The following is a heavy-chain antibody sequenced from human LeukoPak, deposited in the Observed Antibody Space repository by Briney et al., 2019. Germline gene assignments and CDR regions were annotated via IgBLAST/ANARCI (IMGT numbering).Heavy chain of an antibody. J-gene: IGHJ4*02. CDR3: ARSSQRVYFDY. D-gene: IGHD6-25*01. CDR2: IYYRGST. V-gene: IGHV4-59*08. Sequence: PSETLSLTCTVSGGSISSYYWSWIRQPPGKGLEWMGYIYYRGSTTYNPSLKSRVTISVDTSKNQFSLKLSSVPAADTAVYYCARSSQRVYFDYWGQGTLVTVSS. CDR1: GGSISSYY.